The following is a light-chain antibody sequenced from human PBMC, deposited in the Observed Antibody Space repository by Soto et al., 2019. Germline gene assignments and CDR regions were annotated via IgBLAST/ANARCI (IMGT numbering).Light chain of an antibody. Sequence: EIVLTQSPGTLSLSPGERATLSCRASQSVSSSYLAWYQHKPGQAPRLLIYGASSRATGIPDRFSGSGSGTDFTITISRLEPEDFAVYYCQQYGSSPYTFGQGTKLEIK. V-gene: IGKV3-20*01. CDR3: QQYGSSPYT. CDR2: GAS. J-gene: IGKJ2*01. CDR1: QSVSSSY.